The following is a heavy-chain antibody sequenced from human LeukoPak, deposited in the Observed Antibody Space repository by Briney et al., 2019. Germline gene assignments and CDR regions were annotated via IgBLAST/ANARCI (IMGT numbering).Heavy chain of an antibody. Sequence: SETRSLTCAVYGGSFSGYYWSWIRQPPGKGLEWIGEINHSGSTNYNPSLKSRVTISVDTSKNQFSLKLSSVTAADTAVYYCARGKYYGSGIYYYYGMDVWGQGTTVTVSS. CDR2: INHSGST. D-gene: IGHD3-10*01. CDR1: GGSFSGYY. V-gene: IGHV4-34*01. J-gene: IGHJ6*02. CDR3: ARGKYYGSGIYYYYGMDV.